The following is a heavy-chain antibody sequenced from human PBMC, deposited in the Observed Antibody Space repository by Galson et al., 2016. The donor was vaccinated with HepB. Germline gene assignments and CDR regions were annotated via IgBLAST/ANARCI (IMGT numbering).Heavy chain of an antibody. D-gene: IGHD6-19*01. V-gene: IGHV3-30*03. Sequence: SLRLSCAAAGFIFSNYGMHWVRQAPGKGLEWVAVISFDGSTKSYADSARVRITISRDNSKNTLYLQMNSLSAEDTAVYYCATAPYNSGWQGIRYFDLWGRGTLGTVTS. CDR2: ISFDGSTK. J-gene: IGHJ2*01. CDR1: GFIFSNYG. CDR3: ATAPYNSGWQGIRYFDL.